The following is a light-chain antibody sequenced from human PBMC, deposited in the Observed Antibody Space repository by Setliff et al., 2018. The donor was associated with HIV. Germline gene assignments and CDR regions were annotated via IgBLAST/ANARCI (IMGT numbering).Light chain of an antibody. J-gene: IGLJ1*01. CDR3: MSYTSSSTLV. Sequence: SVLTQPASVSGSPGQSITISCTGTSSDVGGYNYVSWYQQHPGKVPKLMIYEVSNRSSGVSTRFSGSKSGNTASLTISGLQAEDEAYYYCMSYTSSSTLVFGTGTKVTVL. CDR2: EVS. V-gene: IGLV2-14*01. CDR1: SSDVGGYNY.